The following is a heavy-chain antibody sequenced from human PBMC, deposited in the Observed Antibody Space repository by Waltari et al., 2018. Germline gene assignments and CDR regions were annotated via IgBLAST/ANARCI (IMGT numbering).Heavy chain of an antibody. CDR1: GGSISSSSHY. D-gene: IGHD3-10*01. Sequence: QLQLQESGPGLVKPSETLSLTCTVSGGSISSSSHYWGWIRQPPGKGLEWIGTIYYPGSTYYNPSLKSRVTISVDTSKNQFSLKLSSVTAADTAVYYCARGPSGDYYFDYWGQGTLVTVSS. CDR2: IYYPGST. CDR3: ARGPSGDYYFDY. V-gene: IGHV4-39*07. J-gene: IGHJ4*02.